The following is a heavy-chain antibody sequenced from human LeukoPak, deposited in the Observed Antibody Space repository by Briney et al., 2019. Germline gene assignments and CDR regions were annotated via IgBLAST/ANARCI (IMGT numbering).Heavy chain of an antibody. V-gene: IGHV3-11*05. D-gene: IGHD2-15*01. CDR2: ISSSSSYT. CDR3: ARESRYCSGGFCYMSDY. CDR1: GFTFSDYY. J-gene: IGHJ4*02. Sequence: PGGSLRLSCAASGFTFSDYYMSWIRQAPGKGLEWVSSISSSSSYTNYADSVKGRFTISRDNAKNSLSVQMNSLRAEDTAVYYCARESRYCSGGFCYMSDYWGQGTLVTVSS.